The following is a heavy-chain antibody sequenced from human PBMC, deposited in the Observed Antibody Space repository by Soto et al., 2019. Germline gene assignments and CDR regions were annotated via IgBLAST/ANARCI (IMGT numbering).Heavy chain of an antibody. D-gene: IGHD3-22*01. Sequence: SETLSLTCTVSGGSISSGGYYWSWIRQHPGKGLEWIGYIYYSGSTYYNPSLKSRVTISVDTSKNQFSLKLSSVTAADTAVYYCARAPIPMIVVNYSGQGTLLTVST. CDR1: GGSISSGGYY. J-gene: IGHJ4*02. V-gene: IGHV4-31*03. CDR3: ARAPIPMIVVNY. CDR2: IYYSGST.